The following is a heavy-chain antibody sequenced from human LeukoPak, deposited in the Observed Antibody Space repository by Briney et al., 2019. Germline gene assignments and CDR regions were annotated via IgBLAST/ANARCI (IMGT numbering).Heavy chain of an antibody. J-gene: IGHJ6*02. D-gene: IGHD3-3*01. CDR1: GFTFSSYA. CDR3: AKDDILNYDFWSGYLAGMDV. CDR2: ISGSGGST. V-gene: IGHV3-23*01. Sequence: GGSLRLSCAASGFTFSSYAMSWVRQAPGKGLEWVSAISGSGGSTYYADSVKGRSTISRDNSKNTLYLQMNSLRAEDTAVYYCAKDDILNYDFWSGYLAGMDVWGQGTTVTVSS.